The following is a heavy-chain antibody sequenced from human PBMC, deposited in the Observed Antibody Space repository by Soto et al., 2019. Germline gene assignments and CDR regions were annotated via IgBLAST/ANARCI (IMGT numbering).Heavy chain of an antibody. V-gene: IGHV3-11*06. Sequence: GGSLRLSCAASGFTFSDYYMSWIRQAPGKGLEWVSYISSSSSYTNYADSVKGRFTISRDNAKNSLYLQMNSLRAEDTAVYYCASGGPLDNWFDPWGQGTLVTVPQ. CDR3: ASGGPLDNWFDP. CDR1: GFTFSDYY. J-gene: IGHJ5*02. CDR2: ISSSSSYT.